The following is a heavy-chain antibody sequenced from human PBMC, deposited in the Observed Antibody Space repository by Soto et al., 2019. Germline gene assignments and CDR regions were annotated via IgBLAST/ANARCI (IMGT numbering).Heavy chain of an antibody. Sequence: ESLKISGKGSGYNLSGYWSAWVRQMPGKGLELMGIIYPSDSDTRYRPSFQGQVTISADKSISSAYLQWSSRRASVTAMYSGARDGVSPRTFDFWGQGTPVTVSS. CDR3: ARDGVSPRTFDF. V-gene: IGHV5-51*01. D-gene: IGHD3-3*01. J-gene: IGHJ4*02. CDR1: GYNLSGYW. CDR2: IYPSDSDT.